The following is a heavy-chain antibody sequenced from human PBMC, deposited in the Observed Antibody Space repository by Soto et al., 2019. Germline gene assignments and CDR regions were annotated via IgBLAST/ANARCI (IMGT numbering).Heavy chain of an antibody. CDR2: INHSGST. CDR1: GGSFSGYY. V-gene: IGHV4-34*01. CDR3: ARVQRYFDWLSWAFDY. J-gene: IGHJ4*02. Sequence: QVQLQQWGAGLLKPSETLSLTCAVYGGSFSGYYWSWIRQPPGKGLEWIGEINHSGSTNYNPSLKTLVTISLDTFKNQFSLKLSTVTAADTSVYYCARVQRYFDWLSWAFDYWGQGTLVTVSS. D-gene: IGHD3-9*01.